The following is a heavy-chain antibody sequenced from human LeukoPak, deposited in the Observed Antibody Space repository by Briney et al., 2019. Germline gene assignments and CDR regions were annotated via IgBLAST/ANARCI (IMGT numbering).Heavy chain of an antibody. J-gene: IGHJ4*02. CDR2: ISYDGSNK. CDR1: GFTFSSYG. Sequence: GGSLRLSCAASGFTFSSYGMHWVRQAPGKGLEWVAVISYDGSNKNYADSVKGRFTISRDNSKDTLYLQMNSLRAEDTAVYYCAKVGPRSGWYSYFYYFDYWGQGTLVTVSS. V-gene: IGHV3-30*18. D-gene: IGHD6-19*01. CDR3: AKVGPRSGWYSYFYYFDY.